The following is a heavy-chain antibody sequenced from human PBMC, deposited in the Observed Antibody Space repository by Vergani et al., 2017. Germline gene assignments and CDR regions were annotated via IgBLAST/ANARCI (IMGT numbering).Heavy chain of an antibody. CDR2: VSGSSATP. J-gene: IGHJ6*02. V-gene: IGHV3-23*01. CDR1: GFSFPGYA. D-gene: IGHD3-10*01. CDR3: ARTGEWMRSNNGPPDYVFALDV. Sequence: EVQLLESGGDLVQPGGSLRLSCEASGFSFPGYAMSWVRQAPGKGLEWVSSVSGSSATPYYADSVKGRFIISRDNSKNTLHLQMNSLRADDTAVYYCARTGEWMRSNNGPPDYVFALDVWGQGTTVIVSS.